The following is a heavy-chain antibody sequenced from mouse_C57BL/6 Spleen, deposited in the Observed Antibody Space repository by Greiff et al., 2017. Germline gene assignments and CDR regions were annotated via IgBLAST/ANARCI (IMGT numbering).Heavy chain of an antibody. V-gene: IGHV5-9*01. J-gene: IGHJ2*01. CDR2: ISGGGGNT. Sequence: EVQLVESGGGLVKPGGSLKLSCAASGFTFSSYTMSWVRQTPEKRLEWVATISGGGGNTYYPDSVKGRFTISRDNAKNTLYLQMSSLRSEDTALYYCARLGFYYGSSYYFDYWGQGTTLTVSS. CDR3: ARLGFYYGSSYYFDY. CDR1: GFTFSSYT. D-gene: IGHD1-1*01.